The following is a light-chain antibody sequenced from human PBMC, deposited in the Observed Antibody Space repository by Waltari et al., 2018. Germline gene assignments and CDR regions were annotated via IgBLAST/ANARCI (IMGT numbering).Light chain of an antibody. V-gene: IGLV2-23*02. CDR2: EVT. J-gene: IGLJ1*01. CDR1: SSAVGNYNL. CDR3: CSYVGLGTYV. Sequence: QSGLAQPASASGSPGPSITITCTGTSSAVGNYNLASWYQQLPGKAPRLLIYEVTKRAPGTSDRFSASKSGNTASLSISGLQAQEDEADYYCCSYVGLGTYVFGTGTKVTV.